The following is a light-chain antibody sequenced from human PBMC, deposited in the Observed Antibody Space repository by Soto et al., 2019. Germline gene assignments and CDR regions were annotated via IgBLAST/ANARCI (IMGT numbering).Light chain of an antibody. CDR1: QCISRY. Sequence: IVLTQSQGTLSLSPGERTTLSCRASQCISRYLAWYQQKPGQGPRLLIYGASSRATGTPDRFSGSGSGTDFTLTINRLEPEDFALYYCQQYGSSPPTFGQGTKVEIK. CDR3: QQYGSSPPT. J-gene: IGKJ1*01. V-gene: IGKV3-20*01. CDR2: GAS.